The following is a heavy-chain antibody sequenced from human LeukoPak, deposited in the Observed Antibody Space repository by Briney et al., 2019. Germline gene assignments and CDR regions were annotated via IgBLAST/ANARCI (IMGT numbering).Heavy chain of an antibody. CDR2: ISYDGSNK. CDR1: GFSFSSYA. V-gene: IGHV3-30-3*01. J-gene: IGHJ4*02. CDR3: ARDQPSIFPVTPLDY. Sequence: GGSLRLSCAASGFSFSSYAMSWVRQAPGKGLEWVAVISYDGSNKYYADSVKGRFTISRDNSKNTLYLQMNSLRAEDTAVYYCARDQPSIFPVTPLDYWGQGTLVTVSS. D-gene: IGHD4-17*01.